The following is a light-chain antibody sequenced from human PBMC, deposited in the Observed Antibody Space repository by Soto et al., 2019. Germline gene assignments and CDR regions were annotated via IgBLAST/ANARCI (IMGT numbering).Light chain of an antibody. CDR1: QSVRASY. J-gene: IGKJ1*01. CDR2: DAS. Sequence: EIVLTQSPGTLSLSPGEGATLSCRASQSVRASYLAWYQQSPGQPPRLLIYDASTRAPGIPDRFSGSGSGTDFTLTIRRLEPEDFAVYYCQQYDSSPRTFGQGTKVEIK. CDR3: QQYDSSPRT. V-gene: IGKV3-20*01.